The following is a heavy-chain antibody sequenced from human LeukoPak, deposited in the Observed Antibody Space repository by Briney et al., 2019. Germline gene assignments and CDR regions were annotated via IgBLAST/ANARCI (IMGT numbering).Heavy chain of an antibody. Sequence: SETLSLTCTVSGGSISSSSYYWGWIRQPPGKGLEWIGEINHSGSTNYNPSLKSRVTISVDTSKNQFSLKLSSVTAADTAVYYCATLDYSNYWYYFDYWGQGTLVTVSS. V-gene: IGHV4-39*07. D-gene: IGHD4-11*01. J-gene: IGHJ4*02. CDR1: GGSISSSSYY. CDR3: ATLDYSNYWYYFDY. CDR2: INHSGST.